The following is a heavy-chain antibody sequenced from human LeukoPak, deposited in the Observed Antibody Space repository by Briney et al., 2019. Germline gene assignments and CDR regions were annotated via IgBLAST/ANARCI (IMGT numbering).Heavy chain of an antibody. J-gene: IGHJ4*02. CDR2: IYYSGST. CDR1: GGSISSYY. V-gene: IGHV4-59*01. CDR3: ARATTYYFDY. Sequence: SETLSLTCTVSGGSISSYYWSWIRQPPRKGLEWIGYIYYSGSTNYNPSLKSRVTISVDTSKNQFSLKLSSVTAADTAVYYCARATTYYFDYWGQGTLVTVSS. D-gene: IGHD1-14*01.